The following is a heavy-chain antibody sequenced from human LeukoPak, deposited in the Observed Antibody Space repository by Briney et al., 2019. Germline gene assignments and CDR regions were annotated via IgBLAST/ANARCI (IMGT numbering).Heavy chain of an antibody. Sequence: ASVKVSCKASGYTFTSYYMHWVRQAPGQALEWMGIINPSGGSTRYAQKFQGRVTMTRDTSTSTVYMELSSLRSEDTAVYYCARGGSVIVVVIDFDYWGQGTLVTVSS. D-gene: IGHD3-22*01. J-gene: IGHJ4*02. CDR1: GYTFTSYY. CDR3: ARGGSVIVVVIDFDY. CDR2: INPSGGST. V-gene: IGHV1-46*01.